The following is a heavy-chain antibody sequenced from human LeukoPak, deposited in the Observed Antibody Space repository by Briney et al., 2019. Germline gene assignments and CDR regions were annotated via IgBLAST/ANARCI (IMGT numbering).Heavy chain of an antibody. CDR2: IKNDGAVK. V-gene: IGHV3-7*03. CDR3: VKDRCDRTTCPEV. CDR1: GFTFSYHW. Sequence: GGSLTLSCAASGFTFSYHWMTWVRQAPGKGLEWVANIKNDGAVKNYVDSVKGRFTISRDNAKNSLYLQMNSLRAEDTALYYCVKDRCDRTTCPEVWGQGTLVTVSS. J-gene: IGHJ4*02. D-gene: IGHD2-2*01.